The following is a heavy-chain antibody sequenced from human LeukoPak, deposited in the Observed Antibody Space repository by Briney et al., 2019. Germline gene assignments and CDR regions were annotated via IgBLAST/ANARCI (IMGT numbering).Heavy chain of an antibody. D-gene: IGHD3-10*01. CDR2: LSYDGSNE. Sequence: GRSLILSCAASGFTFSTYAMHWVRQAPGKGLEWVAVLSYDGSNEYYVDSEKGRFTISRDNSKNTLYLQMNSLRAEDTAVYYCARDNYGEDYWGQGTLVTVSS. V-gene: IGHV3-30-3*01. CDR3: ARDNYGEDY. J-gene: IGHJ4*02. CDR1: GFTFSTYA.